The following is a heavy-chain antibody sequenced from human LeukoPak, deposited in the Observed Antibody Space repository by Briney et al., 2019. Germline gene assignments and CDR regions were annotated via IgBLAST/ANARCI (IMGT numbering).Heavy chain of an antibody. CDR2: INPNSGGT. D-gene: IGHD6-6*01. CDR3: ARYSKSSVNIDY. V-gene: IGHV1-2*02. J-gene: IGHJ4*02. CDR1: EYTFTAYY. Sequence: ASVKVSCKASEYTFTAYYIHGVRQAPGQGLEWMGWINPNSGGTNYVHKFQGRVTMTRDTSISTAYMELSGLRSDDTAVYYCARYSKSSVNIDYWGQGTLVTVSS.